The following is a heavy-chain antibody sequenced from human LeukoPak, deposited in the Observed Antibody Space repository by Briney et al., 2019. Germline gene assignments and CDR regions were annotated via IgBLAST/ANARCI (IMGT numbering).Heavy chain of an antibody. J-gene: IGHJ5*02. V-gene: IGHV3-74*01. CDR2: INSDGSST. CDR3: AREGYHDSSGPSWFDP. CDR1: GFTFSSYW. D-gene: IGHD3-22*01. Sequence: GGSLRLSCAASGFTFSSYWMHWVRQAPGRGGVGVSRINSDGSSTSFADSVKGRFTISRDNAKNTLYLQMNSLRAEDTAVYYCAREGYHDSSGPSWFDPWGQGTLVTVSS.